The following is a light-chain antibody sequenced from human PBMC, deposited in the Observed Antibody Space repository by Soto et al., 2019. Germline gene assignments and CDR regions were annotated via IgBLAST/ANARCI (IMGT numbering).Light chain of an antibody. CDR3: QQSYSTWT. Sequence: DIQMTQTPFSLAESVGDKGNRHCQASQSIGDNLNWYQQKPGTAPNLLIYAASSLQSGVPSRFSGSGSGTDFTLTISSLQPEDFATYYCQQSYSTWTFGQGTKVDIK. J-gene: IGKJ1*01. CDR1: QSIGDN. CDR2: AAS. V-gene: IGKV1-39*01.